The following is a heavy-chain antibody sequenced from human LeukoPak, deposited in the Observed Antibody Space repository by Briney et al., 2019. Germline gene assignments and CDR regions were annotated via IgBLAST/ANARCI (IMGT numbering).Heavy chain of an antibody. CDR1: GFTFSSYA. D-gene: IGHD3-9*01. V-gene: IGHV3-23*01. CDR3: AKGARYFDWLSVSSLYYGMDV. Sequence: GGSLRLSCAASGFTFSSYAMSWVRQAPGKGLEWVSAISGSGGSTYYADSVKGRFTISRDNSKNTLYLQMNSLRAEDTAVYYCAKGARYFDWLSVSSLYYGMDVWGQGTTVTVSS. CDR2: ISGSGGST. J-gene: IGHJ6*02.